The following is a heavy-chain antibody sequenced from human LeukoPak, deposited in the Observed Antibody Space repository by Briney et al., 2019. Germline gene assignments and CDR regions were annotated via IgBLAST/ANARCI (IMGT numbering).Heavy chain of an antibody. Sequence: GRSLRLSCAASGFTFSSYAMHWVRQAPGKGLEWVAVISYDGSNKYYADSVKGRFTISRDNSKNTLYLQMNSLRAEDTAVYYCSKEVWSKSPRFDYWGQGTLVTVSS. J-gene: IGHJ4*02. CDR2: ISYDGSNK. D-gene: IGHD3-3*01. CDR3: SKEVWSKSPRFDY. V-gene: IGHV3-30-3*01. CDR1: GFTFSSYA.